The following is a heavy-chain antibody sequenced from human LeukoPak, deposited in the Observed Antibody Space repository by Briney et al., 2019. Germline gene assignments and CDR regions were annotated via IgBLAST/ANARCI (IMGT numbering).Heavy chain of an antibody. CDR3: ARDGKYCSSTSCYPSDYFDY. CDR2: ISYDGSNK. Sequence: PGGSLRLSCAASGFTFSSYAMHWVRQAPGKGLEWVAVISYDGSNKYYADSVKGRFTISRDNSKNTLYLQMSSLRAEDTAVYYCARDGKYCSSTSCYPSDYFDYWGQGTLVTVSS. J-gene: IGHJ4*02. V-gene: IGHV3-30-3*01. CDR1: GFTFSSYA. D-gene: IGHD2-2*01.